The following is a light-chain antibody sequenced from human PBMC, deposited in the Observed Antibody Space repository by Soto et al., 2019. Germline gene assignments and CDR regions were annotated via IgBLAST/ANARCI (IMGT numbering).Light chain of an antibody. V-gene: IGKV3-11*01. J-gene: IGKJ5*01. Sequence: EIVFTQSPATLSLSPGERATLCCRASQNVRSYLAWYQQKPGQAPRLLIHDASSRATGIPDRFSGSGSGTDFTLTISSLEPEDSAVYYCQQRTNWPTSTFGQGTRLELK. CDR3: QQRTNWPTST. CDR1: QNVRSY. CDR2: DAS.